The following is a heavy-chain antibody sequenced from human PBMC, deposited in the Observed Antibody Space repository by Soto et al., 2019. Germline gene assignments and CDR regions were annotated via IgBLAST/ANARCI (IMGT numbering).Heavy chain of an antibody. Sequence: EVQLVGSGGGLVQPGGSLRLSCAASGFTVSSNYMSWVRQAPGKGLEWVSVIYSGGSTYYADSVKGRFTISRDNSKNTLYLQMNSLRAEDTAVYYCARGTTIFGVERMDVWGKGTTVTVSS. CDR2: IYSGGST. J-gene: IGHJ6*03. D-gene: IGHD3-3*01. V-gene: IGHV3-66*01. CDR1: GFTVSSNY. CDR3: ARGTTIFGVERMDV.